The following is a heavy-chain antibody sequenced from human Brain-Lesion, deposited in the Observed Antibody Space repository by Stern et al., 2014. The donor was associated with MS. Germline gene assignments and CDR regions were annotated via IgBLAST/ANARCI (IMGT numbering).Heavy chain of an antibody. V-gene: IGHV3-43D*03. D-gene: IGHD3-22*01. Sequence: EVQLVESGGVVVQPGGSLRLSCAASGFTFDDYGMHRVRQAPGKGLEWVSLISWDGGSTYYADSVKGRFTISRDNSKNSLYLQMNSLGAEDTALYYCAKDIGDSSGYLDYWGQGTLVTVSS. J-gene: IGHJ4*02. CDR2: ISWDGGST. CDR1: GFTFDDYG. CDR3: AKDIGDSSGYLDY.